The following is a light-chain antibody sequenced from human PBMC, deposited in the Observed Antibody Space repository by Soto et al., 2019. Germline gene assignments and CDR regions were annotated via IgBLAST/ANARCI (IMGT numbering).Light chain of an antibody. V-gene: IGKV3-15*01. CDR2: GAS. CDR1: QSVSSN. CDR3: QQYNNWPRT. J-gene: IGKJ4*01. Sequence: EIVMTQSPATLSVSPGERATLSCRASQSVSSNLAWYQQKPGQAPRLLIYGASTRATGIPARFSGSGSGTEFTLTISSLQSEDCAVYYCQQYNNWPRTFGGGTKMEIK.